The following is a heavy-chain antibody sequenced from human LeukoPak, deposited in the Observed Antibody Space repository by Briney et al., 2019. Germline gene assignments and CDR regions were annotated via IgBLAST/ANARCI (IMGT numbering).Heavy chain of an antibody. J-gene: IGHJ6*03. V-gene: IGHV4-4*09. D-gene: IGHD1-1*01. CDR1: GGSFDSKY. CDR2: IYTSGST. CDR3: AHSIRNVHYYMDV. Sequence: PSETLSLTCSVSGGSFDSKYWSWIRQPPGKGLEWIGYIYTSGSTNFNPSLRSRVAMSIDTSKNQFSLKVYSVTAADTAVYYCAHSIRNVHYYMDVWGKGITVIVSS.